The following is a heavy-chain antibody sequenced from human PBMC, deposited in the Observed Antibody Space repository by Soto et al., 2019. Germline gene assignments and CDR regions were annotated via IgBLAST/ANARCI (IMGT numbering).Heavy chain of an antibody. CDR1: GFTFSTYT. Sequence: LRLSCAASGFTFSTYTMNWVRQAPGKGLEWVSSLSHSSSYIYYADSVKGRFTISRDNSKNSLYLQMNSLRAEDTAVYFCARDRAESGYDRADAFDIWGQGTVVTVSS. V-gene: IGHV3-21*01. D-gene: IGHD5-12*01. CDR2: LSHSSSYI. CDR3: ARDRAESGYDRADAFDI. J-gene: IGHJ3*02.